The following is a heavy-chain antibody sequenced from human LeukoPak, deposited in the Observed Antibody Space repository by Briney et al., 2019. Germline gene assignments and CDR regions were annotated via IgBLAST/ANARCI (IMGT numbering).Heavy chain of an antibody. CDR2: ISYDGSNK. CDR1: GFTFSSYA. J-gene: IGHJ6*02. Sequence: GGSLRLSCAASGFTFSSYAMHWVRQAPGKGLEWVVVISYDGSNKYYADSVKGRFTISRDNSKNTLYLQMNSLRAEDTAVYYCARENSSTFGMDVWGQGTTVTVSS. CDR3: ARENSSTFGMDV. V-gene: IGHV3-30-3*01.